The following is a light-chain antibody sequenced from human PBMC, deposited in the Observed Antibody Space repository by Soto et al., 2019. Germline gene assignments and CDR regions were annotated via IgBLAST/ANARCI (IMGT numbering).Light chain of an antibody. V-gene: IGLV1-44*01. J-gene: IGLJ1*01. CDR2: SNN. CDR1: SSNIGSNT. CDR3: AAWDDSLNGLYV. Sequence: SVLAQPPSASATPGQRVTISCSGSSSNIGSNTVNWYQQLPGTAPKLLIYSNNQRPSGVPDRFSGSKSGTSASLAISGLQSEDEADYYCAAWDDSLNGLYVFGTGTEVIVL.